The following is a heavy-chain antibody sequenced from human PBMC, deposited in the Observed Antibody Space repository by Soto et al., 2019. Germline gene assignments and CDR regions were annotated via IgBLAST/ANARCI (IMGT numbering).Heavy chain of an antibody. CDR1: GGSISSSRCY. V-gene: IGHV4-39*01. Sequence: QLQLQESGPGLVKPSETLSLTCTVSGGSISSSRCYWGWIRQPPGKGLEWIGSIYYSRSTYYNPSLESRVTISVDTSKNQFSLRLTSMTAADTAVYYCARHDDDGNPMPEDGFDIWGQGTMVSVSS. J-gene: IGHJ3*02. D-gene: IGHD3-22*01. CDR3: ARHDDDGNPMPEDGFDI. CDR2: IYYSRST.